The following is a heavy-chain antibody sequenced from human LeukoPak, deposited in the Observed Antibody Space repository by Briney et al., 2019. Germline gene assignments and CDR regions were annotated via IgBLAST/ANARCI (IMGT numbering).Heavy chain of an antibody. CDR2: ISGSGTTT. CDR3: AKVLTSGWYGLDY. J-gene: IGHJ4*02. CDR1: GFTVSSNY. D-gene: IGHD6-19*01. V-gene: IGHV3-23*01. Sequence: PGGSLRLSCAASGFTVSSNYMSWVRQAPGKGLEWVSGISGSGTTTYYADSVKGRFTISRDNSKNTLYLQMNSLSAGDTAVYYCAKVLTSGWYGLDYWGQGTLVTVSS.